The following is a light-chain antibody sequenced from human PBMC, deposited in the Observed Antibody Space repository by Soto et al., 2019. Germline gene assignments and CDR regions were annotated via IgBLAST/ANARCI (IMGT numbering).Light chain of an antibody. CDR1: QGISSY. CDR2: ASS. Sequence: IQLTQSPSSLSASVGDRVTITCRASQGISSYLAWYQQKPGKAPKLMIYASSTLQSGVPSRFRGSGAWTDFTLTISSLQPEDFETYYCQQLNSFPPTFGQGTKVDIK. J-gene: IGKJ1*01. V-gene: IGKV1-9*01. CDR3: QQLNSFPPT.